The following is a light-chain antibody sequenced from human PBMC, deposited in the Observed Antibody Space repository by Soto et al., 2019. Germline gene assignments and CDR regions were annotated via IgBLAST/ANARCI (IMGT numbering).Light chain of an antibody. Sequence: DIQMTQSPSTLSASVGDRVTITCRVSQSISSWLAWYQQKPGKAPKLLIYKASSLESGVPSRFSGSGSGTEFTLTISSLQPDDFATYYCQQHNSYSPLTFGGGTKVDI. J-gene: IGKJ4*01. V-gene: IGKV1-5*03. CDR1: QSISSW. CDR2: KAS. CDR3: QQHNSYSPLT.